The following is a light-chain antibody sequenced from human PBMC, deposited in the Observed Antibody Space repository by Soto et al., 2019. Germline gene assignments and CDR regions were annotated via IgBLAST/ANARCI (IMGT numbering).Light chain of an antibody. CDR3: QQYVASPFT. CDR1: RDVYINA. V-gene: IGKV3-20*01. CDR2: GAS. J-gene: IGKJ3*01. Sequence: VVLTQSPATLSLSPGEPATLSCRASRDVYINALAWYQQNPGRTPTLLIYGASTRATGIPDRFSATGSGTEFTLTISSLEPQEFAVYYCQQYVASPFTFGTGTRVEI.